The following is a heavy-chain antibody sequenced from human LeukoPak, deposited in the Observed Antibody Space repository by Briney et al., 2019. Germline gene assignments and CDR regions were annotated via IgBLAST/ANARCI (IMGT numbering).Heavy chain of an antibody. D-gene: IGHD2-15*01. CDR1: GFTFDDYA. V-gene: IGHV3-9*01. J-gene: IGHJ3*02. Sequence: GRSLRLSCAASGFTFDDYAMHWVRQAPGKGLEWVSGISWNSGSIGYADSVKGRFTISRDNAKNSLYLQMNSLRAEDTALYYCATEPGIGYAFDIWGQGTMVTVSS. CDR2: ISWNSGSI. CDR3: ATEPGIGYAFDI.